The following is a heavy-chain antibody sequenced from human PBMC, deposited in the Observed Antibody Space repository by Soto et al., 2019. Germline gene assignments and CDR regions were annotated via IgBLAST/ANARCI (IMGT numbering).Heavy chain of an antibody. CDR1: EDTFTHYD. J-gene: IGHJ5*02. V-gene: IGHV1-8*01. CDR3: VRRVASGHRSWFDP. CDR2: MNPNTGNI. Sequence: QVELVQSGAEVKKPGASVRVSCQASEDTFTHYDLNWVRQATGQGLEWMGWMNPNTGNIDYAHKFQGRVTMTRDTSTSTVDMELSSLRSDDTAVYYCVRRVASGHRSWFDPWGQGTLVTVSS. D-gene: IGHD2-21*01.